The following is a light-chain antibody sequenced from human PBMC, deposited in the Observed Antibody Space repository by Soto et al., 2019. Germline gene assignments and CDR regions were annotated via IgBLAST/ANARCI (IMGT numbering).Light chain of an antibody. J-gene: IGKJ1*01. CDR3: QQSYSTHTWT. CDR2: GAS. CDR1: HSTGNY. Sequence: DIQMTQSPSSLSASVGDRVTITCRARHSTGNYLNWYQQKPGKAPKLLIHGASNLQIGVPSRFTGSGSGKDFILTITNLQPEDFATYYCQQSYSTHTWTFGQGTKVDIK. V-gene: IGKV1-39*01.